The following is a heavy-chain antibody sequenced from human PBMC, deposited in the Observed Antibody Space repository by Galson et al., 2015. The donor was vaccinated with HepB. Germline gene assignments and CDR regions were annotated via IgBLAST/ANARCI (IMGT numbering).Heavy chain of an antibody. D-gene: IGHD3-10*01. J-gene: IGHJ4*02. Sequence: SLRLSCAASGFTFSSYWMSWVRQAPGKGLEWVANIKQDGSEKYYVDSVKGRFTISRDNAKNSLYLQMNSLRAEDTAVYYCASETRELLWFGELLGQVYYFDYWGQGTLVTVSS. CDR2: IKQDGSEK. V-gene: IGHV3-7*03. CDR1: GFTFSSYW. CDR3: ASETRELLWFGELLGQVYYFDY.